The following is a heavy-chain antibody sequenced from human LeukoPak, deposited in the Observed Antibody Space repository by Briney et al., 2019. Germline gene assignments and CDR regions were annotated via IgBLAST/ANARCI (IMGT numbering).Heavy chain of an antibody. CDR2: INPNSGDT. Sequence: ASVKVSCKASGYTFTGYYMHWVRQAPGQGLEWMGWINPNSGDTNFAQKFQGRVTMTRDTSTNTAYMELSRLRSDDTAVYYCARDSSRGSSSSFDLLGYWGQGTLVTVSS. V-gene: IGHV1-2*02. D-gene: IGHD6-6*01. J-gene: IGHJ4*02. CDR3: ARDSSRGSSSSFDLLGY. CDR1: GYTFTGYY.